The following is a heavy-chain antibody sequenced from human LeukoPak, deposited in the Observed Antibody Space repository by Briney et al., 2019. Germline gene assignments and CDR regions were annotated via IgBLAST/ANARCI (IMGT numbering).Heavy chain of an antibody. J-gene: IGHJ4*02. V-gene: IGHV1-8*01. CDR1: GYTFTSYD. CDR2: MNPNSGNT. Sequence: ASVKVSCKASGYTFTSYDINWVRQATGQGLEWMGWMNPNSGNTGYAQKFQGRVTMTRNTSISTAYMELSSLRYEDTAVYYCARGSPTAYFRYGSGLADYWGQGTLVTVSS. CDR3: ARGSPTAYFRYGSGLADY. D-gene: IGHD3-10*01.